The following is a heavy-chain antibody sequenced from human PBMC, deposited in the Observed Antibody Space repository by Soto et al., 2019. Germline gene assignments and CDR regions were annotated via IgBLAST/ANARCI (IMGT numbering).Heavy chain of an antibody. CDR3: ARGNRHYSGSLDF. CDR1: GFTFSSYG. J-gene: IGHJ4*02. CDR2: IWYDGSNK. V-gene: IGHV3-33*01. Sequence: QVQLVESGGGVVQPGRSLRLSCAASGFTFSSYGMHWVRQAPGKGLEWVAVIWYDGSNKYYVDSVKGRFTISRDNSKNTLYLEINSLRAEDTAMYFCARGNRHYSGSLDFWGQGTLVTVSS. D-gene: IGHD3-10*01.